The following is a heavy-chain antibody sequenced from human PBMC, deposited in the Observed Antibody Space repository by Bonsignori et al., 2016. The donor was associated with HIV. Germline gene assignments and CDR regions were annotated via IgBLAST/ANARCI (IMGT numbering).Heavy chain of an antibody. Sequence: ASVKVSCKASGYTFTGYYIHWVRQAPGQGLEWMGWINPHSGGTYYAQKFQGRVTMTRDTSISTAYMDLSRLRSDDTAVYYCVRYSDYADYFDYWGQGTLVTVSS. V-gene: IGHV1-2*02. CDR1: GYTFTGYY. D-gene: IGHD5-12*01. CDR2: INPHSGGT. CDR3: VRYSDYADYFDY. J-gene: IGHJ4*02.